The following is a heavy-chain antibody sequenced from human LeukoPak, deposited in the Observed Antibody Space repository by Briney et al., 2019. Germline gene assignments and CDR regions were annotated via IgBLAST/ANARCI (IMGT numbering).Heavy chain of an antibody. Sequence: PGGSLRLSYAFSGFTINDYGVNWVRRAPGKGLEWLSHTSVNGAVTTYADSVKGRFTISSDTAKNSLYLQLNSLTVGDTAMYYCARDRDGDEDFDYWGRGTLVTVSS. CDR2: TSVNGAVT. D-gene: IGHD4-17*01. V-gene: IGHV3-48*01. CDR3: ARDRDGDEDFDY. CDR1: GFTINDYG. J-gene: IGHJ4*02.